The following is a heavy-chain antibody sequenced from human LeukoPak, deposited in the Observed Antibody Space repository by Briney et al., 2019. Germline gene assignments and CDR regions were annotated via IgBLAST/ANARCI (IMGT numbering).Heavy chain of an antibody. CDR3: AKMDGDYTIFDY. Sequence: GGSLRLSCAASGFTFSSYGMSWVRQAPGKGLEWVSAISGSGGSTYYVDSVKGRFTISRDNSKNTLYLQMNSLRAEDTAVYYCAKMDGDYTIFDYWGQGTLVTVSS. D-gene: IGHD4-17*01. CDR1: GFTFSSYG. CDR2: ISGSGGST. V-gene: IGHV3-23*01. J-gene: IGHJ4*02.